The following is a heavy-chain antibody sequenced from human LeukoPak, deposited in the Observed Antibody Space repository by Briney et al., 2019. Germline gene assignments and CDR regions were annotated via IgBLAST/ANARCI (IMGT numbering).Heavy chain of an antibody. CDR2: IYPSGNT. CDR3: ARDYGDGDGWFDP. CDR1: GDSISNSRHY. Sequence: SETLSLTCTVSGDSISNSRHYWSWIRQPAGKGLEWIGRIYPSGNTNYNPSLKSRVTISLDTSKNQFSLILRSVTATDTAMYYCARDYGDGDGWFDPWGQGTLVTVSS. D-gene: IGHD4-17*01. V-gene: IGHV4-61*02. J-gene: IGHJ5*02.